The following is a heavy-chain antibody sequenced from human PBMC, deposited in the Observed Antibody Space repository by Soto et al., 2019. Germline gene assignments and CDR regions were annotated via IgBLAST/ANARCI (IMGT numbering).Heavy chain of an antibody. CDR2: IYYLGRT. J-gene: IGHJ4*02. CDR1: GGSISSGYYY. Sequence: SETLSLTCTVSGGSISSGYYYWSWIRQPPGKGLEWIGYIYYLGRTNYNSSLKSRITMSIDTSKNQFSLKLSSVTAADTAIYYCARDPVGVTHFDYWGQGAPVTVSS. V-gene: IGHV4-61*01. D-gene: IGHD1-26*01. CDR3: ARDPVGVTHFDY.